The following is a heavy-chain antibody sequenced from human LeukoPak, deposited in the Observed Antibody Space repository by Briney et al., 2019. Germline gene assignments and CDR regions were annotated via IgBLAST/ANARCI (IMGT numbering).Heavy chain of an antibody. J-gene: IGHJ4*02. CDR2: INWNGGST. Sequence: PGGSLTLSCAASGFTFDEYGMSGVRQAPRKAREGVSGINWNGGSTGYGDSVKGRFTISRDNAKNSLYLQMNSLRAEDTALYYCARGALRGYSYWGGYWGQGTQVTVSS. CDR1: GFTFDEYG. D-gene: IGHD5-18*01. V-gene: IGHV3-20*04. CDR3: ARGALRGYSYWGGY.